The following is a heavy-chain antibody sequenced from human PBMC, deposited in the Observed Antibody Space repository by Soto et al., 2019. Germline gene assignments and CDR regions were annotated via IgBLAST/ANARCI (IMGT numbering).Heavy chain of an antibody. V-gene: IGHV5-10-1*01. Sequence: PGESLKISCKGSGYSFTSYWISWVRQMPGKGLEWMGRIDPSDSYTNYSPSFQGHVTISADKSISTAYLQWSSLKASDTAMYYCARSGYGSGPNDAFGIWGQGTMVTVSS. CDR1: GYSFTSYW. J-gene: IGHJ3*02. CDR2: IDPSDSYT. CDR3: ARSGYGSGPNDAFGI. D-gene: IGHD3-10*01.